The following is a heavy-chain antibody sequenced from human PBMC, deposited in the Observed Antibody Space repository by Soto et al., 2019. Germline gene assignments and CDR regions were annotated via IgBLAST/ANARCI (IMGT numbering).Heavy chain of an antibody. D-gene: IGHD6-19*01. CDR1: GGSFSGYY. CDR2: INHSGST. J-gene: IGHJ4*02. Sequence: SETLSLTCAVYGGSFSGYYWSWIRQPPGKGLKWIGEINHSGSTNYNPSLKSRVTISVDTSKNHFSLKLSSVTAADTAVYYCARARAGAGTHPLTYFDYWGQGTLVTVSS. V-gene: IGHV4-34*01. CDR3: ARARAGAGTHPLTYFDY.